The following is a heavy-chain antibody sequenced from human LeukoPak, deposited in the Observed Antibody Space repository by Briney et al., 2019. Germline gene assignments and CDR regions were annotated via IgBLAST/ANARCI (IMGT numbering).Heavy chain of an antibody. CDR3: AKDLVTGSVDY. CDR1: GFTFSSYA. D-gene: IGHD3-10*01. CDR2: ISSSGGST. V-gene: IGHV3-23*01. J-gene: IGHJ4*02. Sequence: GGSLRLSCAASGFTFSSYATTWVRQAPGKGLEWVSSISSSGGSTYYADSVRGRFTISRDNSKNTLYLQMNSLRAEDTAIYYCAKDLVTGSVDYWGQGTLVTVSS.